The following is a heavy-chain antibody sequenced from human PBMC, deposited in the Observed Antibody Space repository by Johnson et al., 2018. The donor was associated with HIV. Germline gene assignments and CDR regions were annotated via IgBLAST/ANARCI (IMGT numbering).Heavy chain of an antibody. CDR1: GFTFSSYA. CDR2: ISYDGSNK. CDR3: ARDRTVSEYDAFDI. Sequence: QVQLVESGGGVVQPGRSLRLSCAASGFTFSSYAMHWVRQAPGKGLEWVAVISYDGSNKYYADSVKGRFTISRDNAKNSLYLQMNSLRAEDTALYYCARDRTVSEYDAFDIWGQGTMVTVSS. D-gene: IGHD4-17*01. J-gene: IGHJ3*02. V-gene: IGHV3-30-3*01.